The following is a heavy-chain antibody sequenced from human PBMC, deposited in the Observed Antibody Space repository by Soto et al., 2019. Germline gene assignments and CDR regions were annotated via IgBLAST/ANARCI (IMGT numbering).Heavy chain of an antibody. CDR1: GYTFTTYG. J-gene: IGHJ4*02. D-gene: IGHD2-8*01. V-gene: IGHV1-18*04. CDR3: ATDQGYCINGVCYSVFDY. CDR2: ISAYSGHT. Sequence: QVQLVQSGAEVRKPGASVKVSCKASGYTFTTYGINWVRQARGQGLEWMGWISAYSGHTNYAQTLQGRVTMTTDTSTRTAHMELRSLRSDDTAVYYCATDQGYCINGVCYSVFDYWGQGTLVTVSS.